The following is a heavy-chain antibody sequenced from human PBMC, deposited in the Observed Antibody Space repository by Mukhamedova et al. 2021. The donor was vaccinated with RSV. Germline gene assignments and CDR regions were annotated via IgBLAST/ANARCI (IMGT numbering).Heavy chain of an antibody. V-gene: IGHV6-1*01. CDR2: TYYRSKWYN. D-gene: IGHD4-23*01. Sequence: EWLGRTYYRSKWYNEYAVSVTGRITINPDTSKNQFSLQPNSVTPEDTAVYYCARQDGSKFAYWGQGTLVTVSS. J-gene: IGHJ4*02. CDR3: ARQDGSKFAY.